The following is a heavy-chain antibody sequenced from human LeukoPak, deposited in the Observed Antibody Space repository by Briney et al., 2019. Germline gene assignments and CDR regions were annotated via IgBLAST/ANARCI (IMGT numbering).Heavy chain of an antibody. D-gene: IGHD2-2*01. J-gene: IGHJ4*02. Sequence: GGSLRLSCAASGFTFSSYGMHWVRQAPGKGLEWVAFIRYDGSNKYYADSVKGRFTTSRDNSKNTLYLQMNSLRAEDTAVYYCAKDLFVVVPAANYFDYWGQGTLVTVSS. V-gene: IGHV3-30*02. CDR2: IRYDGSNK. CDR1: GFTFSSYG. CDR3: AKDLFVVVPAANYFDY.